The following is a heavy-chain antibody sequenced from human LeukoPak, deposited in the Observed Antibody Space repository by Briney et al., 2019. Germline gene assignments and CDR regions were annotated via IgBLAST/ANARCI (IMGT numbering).Heavy chain of an antibody. CDR3: AKDSGIAVPAGGWFDP. Sequence: PGGSLRLSCAASGFSFSAYGMHWVRQAPGKGLEWVAIISYAGTNEYYADSVKGRFTISRDNSKNMLYLQMNSLGVEDTAVYFCAKDSGIAVPAGGWFDPWGQGTLVTVSS. CDR1: GFSFSAYG. V-gene: IGHV3-30*18. J-gene: IGHJ5*02. CDR2: ISYAGTNE. D-gene: IGHD6-19*01.